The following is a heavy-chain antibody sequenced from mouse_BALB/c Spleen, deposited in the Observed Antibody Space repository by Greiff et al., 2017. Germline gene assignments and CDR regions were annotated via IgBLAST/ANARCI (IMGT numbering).Heavy chain of an antibody. Sequence: EVKLVESGGGLVKPGGSLKLSCAASGFTFSSYAMSWVRQSPEKRLEWVAEISSGGSYTYYPDTVTGRFTISRDNAKNTLYLEMSSLRSEDTAMYYCARDRDRYDAMDYWGQGTSVTVSS. CDR2: ISSGGSYT. D-gene: IGHD2-14*01. V-gene: IGHV5-9-4*01. CDR1: GFTFSSYA. CDR3: ARDRDRYDAMDY. J-gene: IGHJ4*01.